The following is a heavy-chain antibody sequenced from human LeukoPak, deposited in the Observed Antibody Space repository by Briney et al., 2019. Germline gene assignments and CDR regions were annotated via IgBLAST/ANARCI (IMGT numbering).Heavy chain of an antibody. CDR1: GYTFTSYD. D-gene: IGHD6-6*01. CDR2: MNPNSGNT. CDR3: ARAWYSSSSYGY. V-gene: IGHV1-8*01. Sequence: ASVKVSCKASGYTFTSYDINWVRQAAGQGLEWMGWMNPNSGNTGYAQKFQGRVTMTRNTSISTAYMELSSLRSEDTAVYYCARAWYSSSSYGYWGQGTLVTVSS. J-gene: IGHJ4*02.